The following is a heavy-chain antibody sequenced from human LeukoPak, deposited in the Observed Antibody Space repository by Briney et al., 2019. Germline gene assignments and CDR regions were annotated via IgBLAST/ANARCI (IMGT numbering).Heavy chain of an antibody. CDR3: ARDLDYDSSGYPGY. CDR1: GFTFSSYI. D-gene: IGHD3-22*01. CDR2: ISSSSSYI. Sequence: GGSLRLSCAASGFTFSSYIMNWVRQAPGKGLEWVSSISSSSSYIYYADSVKGRFTISRDNAKNSLYLQMNSLRAEDTAVYYCARDLDYDSSGYPGYWGQGTLVTGSS. J-gene: IGHJ4*02. V-gene: IGHV3-21*01.